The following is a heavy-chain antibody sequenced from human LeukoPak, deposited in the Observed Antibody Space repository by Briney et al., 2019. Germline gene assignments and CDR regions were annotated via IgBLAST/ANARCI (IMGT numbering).Heavy chain of an antibody. CDR1: GFIFNNFW. Sequence: GGSLRLSCTASGFIFNNFWMNWVRQAPGKGLEWVSSISSSSSYIYYADSVKGRFTISRDNAKNSLYLQMNSLRAEDTAVYYCARGGVYSSSSVDVWGKGTTVTVSS. V-gene: IGHV3-21*01. CDR2: ISSSSSYI. D-gene: IGHD6-6*01. CDR3: ARGGVYSSSSVDV. J-gene: IGHJ6*04.